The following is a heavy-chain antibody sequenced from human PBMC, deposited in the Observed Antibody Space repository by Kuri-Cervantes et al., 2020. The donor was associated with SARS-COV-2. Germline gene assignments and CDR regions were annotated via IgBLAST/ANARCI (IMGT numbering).Heavy chain of an antibody. CDR2: IYHSGST. Sequence: SETLSLTCTVSGGSISSGDYYWSWIRQPPGKGLEWIGSIYHSGSTYYNPSLKSRVTISVDTSKNQFSLKLSSVTAADTAVYYCARHASDDFWSGPSVRLYYFDYWGQGTLVTVSS. J-gene: IGHJ4*02. V-gene: IGHV4-39*01. CDR3: ARHASDDFWSGPSVRLYYFDY. D-gene: IGHD3-3*01. CDR1: GGSISSGDYY.